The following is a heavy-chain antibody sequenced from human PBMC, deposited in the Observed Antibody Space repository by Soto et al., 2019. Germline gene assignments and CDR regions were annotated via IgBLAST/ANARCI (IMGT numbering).Heavy chain of an antibody. CDR1: GFTFSSYG. CDR2: IWYDGSNK. Sequence: QVQLVESGGGVVQPGRSLRLSCAASGFTFSSYGMHWVRQAPGKGLEWVAVIWYDGSNKYYADSVKGRFTISRDNSKNTLYLQMNSLRAEDTAVYYCARNYVIYGMDVWGQGTTVTVSS. CDR3: ARNYVIYGMDV. J-gene: IGHJ6*02. D-gene: IGHD1-7*01. V-gene: IGHV3-33*01.